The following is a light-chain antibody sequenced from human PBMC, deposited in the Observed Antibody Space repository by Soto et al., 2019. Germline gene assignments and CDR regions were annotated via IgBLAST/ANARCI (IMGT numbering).Light chain of an antibody. V-gene: IGKV1-39*01. CDR1: QSITNY. J-gene: IGKJ4*01. CDR2: AAS. Sequence: DIQMTQSPSALSASVGDRATITGRASQSITNYLKWYEHKQGQAPNFXIYAASTLQAGVPSRFSGSGAGTDSTRTISSLQPEDFATDFCQQSNSSPPTFGGGTKVDIK. CDR3: QQSNSSPPT.